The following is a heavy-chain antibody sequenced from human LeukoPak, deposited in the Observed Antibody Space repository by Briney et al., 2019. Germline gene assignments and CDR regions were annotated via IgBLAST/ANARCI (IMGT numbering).Heavy chain of an antibody. J-gene: IGHJ4*02. CDR3: ARGSYSGTWYFDY. D-gene: IGHD1-26*01. V-gene: IGHV4-61*01. CDR2: IYYSGST. Sequence: PSETLSLTCTVSGGSVSSGSHYWSWIRQPPGKGLEWIGYIYYSGSTSYKPSLKSRVTVSIDTSKNQFSLNLTSMTPADTAVYYCARGSYSGTWYFDYWGLGTLITVSS. CDR1: GGSVSSGSHY.